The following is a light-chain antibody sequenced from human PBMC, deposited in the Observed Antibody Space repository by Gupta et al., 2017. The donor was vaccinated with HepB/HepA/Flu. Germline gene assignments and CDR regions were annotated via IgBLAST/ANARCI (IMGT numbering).Light chain of an antibody. CDR2: KDS. CDR3: QSADSSGTYVV. V-gene: IGLV3-25*03. J-gene: IGLJ2*01. Sequence: SYVLTQPPSVSASPGQTARTTCSGDALPKQYAYWYQQKPGQAPVLVIYKDSERPSGIPERFSGSSSGTTVTLTISGVQAEDEADYYCQSADSSGTYVVFGGGTKLTVL. CDR1: ALPKQY.